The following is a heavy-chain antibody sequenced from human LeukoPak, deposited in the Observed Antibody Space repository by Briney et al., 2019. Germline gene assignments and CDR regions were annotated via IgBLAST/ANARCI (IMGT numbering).Heavy chain of an antibody. Sequence: QPGGSLRLSCAAFGLTLSGYWMHWVRQAPGKGLVWVSRINGDASSTSYADPVKGRFTISRDNAKSTLYLQMNSLRVEDTAVYYCARARGNTYGYFEYWGQGTLVTVSS. CDR3: ARARGNTYGYFEY. CDR1: GLTLSGYW. CDR2: INGDASST. J-gene: IGHJ4*02. V-gene: IGHV3-74*01. D-gene: IGHD5-18*01.